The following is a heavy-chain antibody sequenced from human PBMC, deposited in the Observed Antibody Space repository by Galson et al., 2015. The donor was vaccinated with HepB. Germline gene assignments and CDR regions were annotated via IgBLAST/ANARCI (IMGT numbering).Heavy chain of an antibody. CDR2: IYSGGNT. D-gene: IGHD3-22*01. V-gene: IGHV3-53*01. J-gene: IGHJ4*02. CDR3: VRVNSYDGSAYRVFDF. CDR1: GFTVRSNY. Sequence: SLRLSCAASGFTVRSNYMSWVRQAPGKGLEWVSVIYSGGNTYYADSVKGRFTISRDNARSLLYLYMNSVRVDDTAVYYCVRVNSYDGSAYRVFDFWGQGAPVTVSS.